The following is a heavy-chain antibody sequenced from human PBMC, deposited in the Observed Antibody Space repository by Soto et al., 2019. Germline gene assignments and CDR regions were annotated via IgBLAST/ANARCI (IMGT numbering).Heavy chain of an antibody. D-gene: IGHD2-15*01. V-gene: IGHV1-18*01. CDR1: GYTFTSYG. Sequence: GASVKVSCKASGYTFTSYGISWVRQAPGQGLEWMGWISAYNGNTNYAQKLQGRVTMTTDTSTSTAYMELRSLRSDDTAVYYCARDKREYCSGGSCYSSGWFDPWGQGTLVTVSS. CDR2: ISAYNGNT. CDR3: ARDKREYCSGGSCYSSGWFDP. J-gene: IGHJ5*02.